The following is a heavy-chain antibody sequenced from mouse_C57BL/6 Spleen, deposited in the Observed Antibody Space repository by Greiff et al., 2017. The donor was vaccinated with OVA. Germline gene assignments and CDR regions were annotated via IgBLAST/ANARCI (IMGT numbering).Heavy chain of an antibody. J-gene: IGHJ4*01. CDR3: TTDYDYGGYAMDY. CDR2: IDPENGDT. D-gene: IGHD2-4*01. CDR1: GFNIKDDY. V-gene: IGHV14-4*01. Sequence: EVQLVESGAELVRPGASVKLSCTASGFNIKDDYMHWVKQRPEQGLEWIGWIDPENGDTEYASKFQGKATITADTSSNTAYLQLSSLTSEDTAVYYCTTDYDYGGYAMDYWGQGTSVTVSS.